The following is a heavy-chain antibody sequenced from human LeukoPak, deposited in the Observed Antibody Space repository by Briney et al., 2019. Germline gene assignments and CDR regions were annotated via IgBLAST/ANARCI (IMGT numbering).Heavy chain of an antibody. CDR2: IIPILGIA. D-gene: IGHD2-2*02. Sequence: ASVTVPCKASGGTFSSYAISWVRQAPGQGLEWMGRIIPILGIANYAQKFQGRVTITADKSTSTAYMELSSLRSEDTAVYYCARDCSSTSCYIGGYYYYGMDVWGQGTTVTVSS. CDR1: GGTFSSYA. J-gene: IGHJ6*02. CDR3: ARDCSSTSCYIGGYYYYGMDV. V-gene: IGHV1-69*04.